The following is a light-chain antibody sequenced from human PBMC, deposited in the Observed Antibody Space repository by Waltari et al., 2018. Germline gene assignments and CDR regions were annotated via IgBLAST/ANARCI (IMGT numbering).Light chain of an antibody. Sequence: SYELTQPPSASVSPGQTATISCSGDKLGDKYACWYQQKPGQSPVLVIYQDNRRPSGIPERFSGSNSGNTATLTISGTQAMDEADYYCQAWDSSAAGVFGTGTKVTVL. J-gene: IGLJ1*01. V-gene: IGLV3-1*01. CDR2: QDN. CDR3: QAWDSSAAGV. CDR1: KLGDKY.